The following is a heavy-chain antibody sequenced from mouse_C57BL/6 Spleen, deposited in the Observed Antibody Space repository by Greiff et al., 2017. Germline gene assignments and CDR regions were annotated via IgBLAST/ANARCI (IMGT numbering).Heavy chain of an antibody. CDR3: ARPYGSSYRGYYVGY. V-gene: IGHV1-26*01. Sequence: VQLQQSGPELVKPGASVKISCKASGYTFTDYYMNWVKQSHGKSLEWIGDINPNNGGTSYNQKFKGKATLTVDKSSSPAYMELRSRTSEDSAVYYCARPYGSSYRGYYVGYWGQGTTLTVSS. CDR2: INPNNGGT. J-gene: IGHJ2*01. D-gene: IGHD1-1*01. CDR1: GYTFTDYY.